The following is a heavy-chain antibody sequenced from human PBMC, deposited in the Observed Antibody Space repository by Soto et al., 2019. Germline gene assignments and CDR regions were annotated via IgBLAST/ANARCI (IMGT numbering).Heavy chain of an antibody. CDR2: ISYDGSNK. J-gene: IGHJ6*02. D-gene: IGHD6-6*01. Sequence: GGSLRLSCAASGFTFSSCAMHWVRQAPGKGLEWVAVISYDGSNKYYADSVKGRFTISRDNSKNTLYLQMNSLRAEDTAVYYCARDRGGLYSSSPYYYYYGMDVWGQGTTVTVSS. CDR1: GFTFSSCA. CDR3: ARDRGGLYSSSPYYYYYGMDV. V-gene: IGHV3-30-3*01.